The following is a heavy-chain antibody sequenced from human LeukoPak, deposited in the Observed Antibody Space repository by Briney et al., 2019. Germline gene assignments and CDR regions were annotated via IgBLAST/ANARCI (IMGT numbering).Heavy chain of an antibody. D-gene: IGHD3-16*02. CDR2: ISSYSSYR. J-gene: IGHJ4*02. CDR1: GFTFSRYS. V-gene: IGHV3-21*01. CDR3: ARDRGYDYIWGSYRSLHYFDY. Sequence: GGSLRLSCAASGFTFSRYSMNWVRQAPGEGLEWVSSISSYSSYRYYEDTVKGRSTISRDNAKNSLYLQMNSLRAEDTAVYYCARDRGYDYIWGSYRSLHYFDYWGQGTLVTVAS.